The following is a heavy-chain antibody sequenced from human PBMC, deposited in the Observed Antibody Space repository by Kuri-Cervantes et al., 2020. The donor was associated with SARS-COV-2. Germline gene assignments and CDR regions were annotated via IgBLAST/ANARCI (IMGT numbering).Heavy chain of an antibody. Sequence: GGSLRLSCAASGFTFSSYAMHWVRQAPGKGLERVAVISYDGSNKYYADSVKGRFTISRDNSKNTLYLQMNSLRAEETAVYYCAREPSGDGDYYYYYGMDVWGQGTTVTVSS. CDR2: ISYDGSNK. D-gene: IGHD3-10*01. V-gene: IGHV3-30-3*01. J-gene: IGHJ6*02. CDR3: AREPSGDGDYYYYYGMDV. CDR1: GFTFSSYA.